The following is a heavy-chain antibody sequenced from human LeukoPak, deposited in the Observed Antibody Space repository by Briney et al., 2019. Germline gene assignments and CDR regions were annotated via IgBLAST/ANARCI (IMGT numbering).Heavy chain of an antibody. V-gene: IGHV4-39*07. Sequence: SETLSLTCTVSGGSISSGRFYWGWIRQPPGKDLEWIGSIYYTGSTYYNPSLKSRVTISVDTSKKQFSLKLTSVTAADTAVYYCATYCSSTSCQRIDWGQGTLVTVSS. CDR1: GGSISSGRFY. J-gene: IGHJ4*02. D-gene: IGHD2-2*01. CDR3: ATYCSSTSCQRID. CDR2: IYYTGST.